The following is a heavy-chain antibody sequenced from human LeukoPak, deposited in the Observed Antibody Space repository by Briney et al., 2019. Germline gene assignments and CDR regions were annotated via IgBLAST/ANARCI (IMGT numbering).Heavy chain of an antibody. V-gene: IGHV1-2*02. CDR1: GYTFTGYI. D-gene: IGHD4-23*01. CDR3: ARGHGGNSRGSGVDY. J-gene: IGHJ4*02. Sequence: GASVKVSCKASGYTFTGYIMHWVRQAPGQGLEWMGWINPNSGGTNYAQKFQGRVTMTRDTSISTAYMELSRLRSDDTAVYYCARGHGGNSRGSGVDYWGQGTLVTVSS. CDR2: INPNSGGT.